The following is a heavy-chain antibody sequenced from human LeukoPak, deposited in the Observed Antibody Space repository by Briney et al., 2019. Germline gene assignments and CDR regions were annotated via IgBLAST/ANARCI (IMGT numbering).Heavy chain of an antibody. J-gene: IGHJ4*02. V-gene: IGHV4-4*02. D-gene: IGHD3-22*01. CDR1: GGSISSSNW. Sequence: SETLSLTCAVSGGSISSSNWWSWVRQPPGKGLEWIGEIYHSGSTNYNPSLKSRVTISVDTSKNQFSLKLSSVTAADTAVFYCARRSYYDSSAIFDYWGQGTLVTVSS. CDR2: IYHSGST. CDR3: ARRSYYDSSAIFDY.